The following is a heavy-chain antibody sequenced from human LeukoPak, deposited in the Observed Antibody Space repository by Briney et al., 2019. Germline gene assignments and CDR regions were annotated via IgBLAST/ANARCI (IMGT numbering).Heavy chain of an antibody. CDR1: GFTVSINY. CDR2: IYSGGNT. D-gene: IGHD2-8*02. V-gene: IGHV3-53*01. CDR3: TRNVYWRFDY. Sequence: PGGSLRLSCAASGFTVSINYMSWVRQAPGKGLEWVSVIYSGGNTYYADSVKGRFTISRDNSKNTVYLQMNSLRAEDTAVYYCTRNVYWRFDYWGQGTLVSVSS. J-gene: IGHJ4*02.